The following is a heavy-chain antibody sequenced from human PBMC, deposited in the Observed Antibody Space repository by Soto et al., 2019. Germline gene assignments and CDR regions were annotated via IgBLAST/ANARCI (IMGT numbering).Heavy chain of an antibody. Sequence: QVQLVQSGAEVKKPGASVKVSCKASGYTFTSYDINWVRQATGQGLEWMGWMNPNSGNTGYAQKFQGRVTMTRNTSISTAYMELSSLRSEDTAVYYCTKDIFSGPAPTYGDYVPSFDYWGQGTLVTVSS. CDR1: GYTFTSYD. D-gene: IGHD4-17*01. V-gene: IGHV1-8*01. CDR3: TKDIFSGPAPTYGDYVPSFDY. J-gene: IGHJ4*02. CDR2: MNPNSGNT.